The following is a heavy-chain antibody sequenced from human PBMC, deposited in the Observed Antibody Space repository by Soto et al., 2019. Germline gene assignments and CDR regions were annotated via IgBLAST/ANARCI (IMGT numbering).Heavy chain of an antibody. CDR3: ARESGGATATLDYYYFYMDV. CDR1: GDRFTDYY. Sequence: QVQLVQSGAEVKEPGASVTVSCRASGDRFTDYYMHWVRQAPGQGLEWMGWISPHSGVTKYAQKFQGWVTMTRDTSIRTVYMQLSRLRFDDTAIYYCARESGGATATLDYYYFYMDVWGTGTTVTVSS. J-gene: IGHJ6*03. V-gene: IGHV1-2*04. CDR2: ISPHSGVT. D-gene: IGHD5-12*01.